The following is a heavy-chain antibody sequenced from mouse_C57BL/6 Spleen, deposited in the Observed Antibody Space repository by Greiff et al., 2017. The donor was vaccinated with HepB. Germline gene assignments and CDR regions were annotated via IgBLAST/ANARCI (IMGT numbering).Heavy chain of an antibody. J-gene: IGHJ2*01. CDR1: GYTFTDHT. D-gene: IGHD2-3*01. CDR3: ARESYDGYYLIFDY. Sequence: GQRQQSDAELVKPGASVKISCKGSGYTFTDHTIHWMKQRPEQGLEWIGYIYPRDGSTKYNEKFKGKATLTADKSSSTAYMQLNSLTSEDSAVYFCARESYDGYYLIFDYWGQGTTLTVSS. V-gene: IGHV1-78*01. CDR2: IYPRDGST.